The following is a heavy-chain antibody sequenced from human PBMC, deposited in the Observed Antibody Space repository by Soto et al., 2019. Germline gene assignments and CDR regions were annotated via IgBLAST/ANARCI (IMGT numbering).Heavy chain of an antibody. J-gene: IGHJ6*03. CDR3: AKHGCSYPACYPYYYYVDV. Sequence: PGGSLRLSCAASGFTFSDPALSWVRQGTGKGLEWVSSVTVSGDTSYYADSVEGRFTISRDNSKNTLYLRMNSLRADDTAVYYCAKHGCSYPACYPYYYYVDVWGEGATVTVSS. V-gene: IGHV3-23*01. CDR1: GFTFSDPA. D-gene: IGHD2-15*01. CDR2: VTVSGDTS.